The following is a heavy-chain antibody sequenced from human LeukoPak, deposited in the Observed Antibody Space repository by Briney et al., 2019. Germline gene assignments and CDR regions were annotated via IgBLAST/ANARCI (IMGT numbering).Heavy chain of an antibody. CDR1: GFTFSHYA. Sequence: GGSLRLSCAASGFTFSHYALHWVRQARGKGLEWVAIISSDGSTKNYADSVKGRFTISRDNSKNTLYLEMNSLRADDTAVYYCARVGSSGYYAFDYWGQGTLVTVSS. CDR3: ARVGSSGYYAFDY. J-gene: IGHJ4*02. V-gene: IGHV3-30-3*01. CDR2: ISSDGSTK. D-gene: IGHD3-22*01.